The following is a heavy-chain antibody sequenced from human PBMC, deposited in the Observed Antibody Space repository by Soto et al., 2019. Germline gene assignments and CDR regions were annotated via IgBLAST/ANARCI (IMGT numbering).Heavy chain of an antibody. CDR1: GFIFSNCW. CDR3: VRAIGHYGMDV. Sequence: LRLSCAASGFIFSNCWMHWVRQAPGMGLVWVSHINSDGSSTTYADSVKGRFTISRDNAKNTLYLQMNSLRAEDTAVYYCVRAIGHYGMDVWGRGTTVTVSS. J-gene: IGHJ6*02. V-gene: IGHV3-74*01. D-gene: IGHD3-22*01. CDR2: INSDGSST.